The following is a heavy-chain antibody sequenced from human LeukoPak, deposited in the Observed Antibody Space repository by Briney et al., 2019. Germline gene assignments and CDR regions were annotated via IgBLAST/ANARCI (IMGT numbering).Heavy chain of an antibody. CDR2: INHSGST. Sequence: SETLSLTCAVSGGSFSGYYWSWIRQPPGKGLEWIGEINHSGSTNYNPSLKSRVTISVDTSKNHLSLRLSSVTAADTAVYYCARLSEKLKLFSSSSGFDYWGQGTLVTVCS. D-gene: IGHD6-6*01. CDR1: GGSFSGYY. J-gene: IGHJ4*02. CDR3: ARLSEKLKLFSSSSGFDY. V-gene: IGHV4-34*01.